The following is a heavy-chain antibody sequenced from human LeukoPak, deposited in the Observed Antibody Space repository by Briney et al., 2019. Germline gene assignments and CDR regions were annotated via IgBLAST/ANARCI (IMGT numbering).Heavy chain of an antibody. J-gene: IGHJ4*02. V-gene: IGHV3-9*01. CDR2: ISWDSDTI. CDR3: AKGSGSSWYNADLAGIDY. Sequence: GRSLRLSCAASGFRFDDFAIHWVRQAPGKGLEWVSGISWDSDTIGYSDSVKGRFTISRDNAKNSLFLQMNSLRVEDTGLYYCAKGSGSSWYNADLAGIDYWGQGTLVTVSS. D-gene: IGHD6-13*01. CDR1: GFRFDDFA.